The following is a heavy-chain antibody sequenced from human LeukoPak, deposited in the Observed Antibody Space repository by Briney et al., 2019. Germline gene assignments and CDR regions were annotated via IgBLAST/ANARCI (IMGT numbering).Heavy chain of an antibody. D-gene: IGHD6-19*01. CDR1: GFTISSFW. J-gene: IGHJ4*02. V-gene: IGHV3-7*01. Sequence: PAGTLRLSCAASGFTISSFWMSWVRQPPGKGLEWVANTHQDGSEKYYVDSVKGRFTISRDNAKNSLYLQMNSLRAEATAVYYCARGRRSDGSGPPYFDYWGQGTLVTVSS. CDR2: THQDGSEK. CDR3: ARGRRSDGSGPPYFDY.